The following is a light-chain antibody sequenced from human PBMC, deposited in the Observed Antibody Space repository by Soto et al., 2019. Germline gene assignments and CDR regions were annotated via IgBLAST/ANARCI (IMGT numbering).Light chain of an antibody. V-gene: IGKV4-1*01. J-gene: IGKJ1*01. CDR3: QQYFGTPRT. CDR1: ESIFHNSHNKHN. CDR2: WAS. Sequence: DSVMTQSPDSLAVSLGERATINCKSSESIFHNSHNKHNLAWYRQKPGQPPKLLIYWASTRQSGVPDRFSGSGSGTGFTLTISNLQPEDEAVYYCQQYFGTPRTFGQGTRVEI.